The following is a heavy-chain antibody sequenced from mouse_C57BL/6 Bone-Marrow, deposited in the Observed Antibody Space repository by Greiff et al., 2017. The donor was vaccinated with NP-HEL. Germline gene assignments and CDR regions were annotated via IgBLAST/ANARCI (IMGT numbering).Heavy chain of an antibody. V-gene: IGHV1-9*01. CDR2: ILPGSGST. J-gene: IGHJ2*01. CDR3: ARETNDPDYFDY. Sequence: QVQLQQSGAELMKPGASVKLSCKATGYTFTGYWIEWVKQRPGHGLEWIGEILPGSGSTNYNEKFKGKATFTADTSSNTAHMQLSSLTTEDSAIYYCARETNDPDYFDYGGQGTTLTVSS. CDR1: GYTFTGYW.